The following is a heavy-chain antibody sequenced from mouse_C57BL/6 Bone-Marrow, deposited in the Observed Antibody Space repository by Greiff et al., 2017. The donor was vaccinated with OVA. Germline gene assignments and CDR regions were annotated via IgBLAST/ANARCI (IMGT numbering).Heavy chain of an antibody. Sequence: EVQLQQSGTVLARPGASVKMSCKTSGYTFTSYWMHWVKQRPGQGLEWIGAIYPGNSDTSYNQKFKGKAKLTAVTSASTAYMELSSLTNEDSAVYDCTIYYDYDGFAYWGQGTLVTVSA. CDR2: IYPGNSDT. V-gene: IGHV1-5*01. D-gene: IGHD2-4*01. J-gene: IGHJ3*01. CDR1: GYTFTSYW. CDR3: TIYYDYDGFAY.